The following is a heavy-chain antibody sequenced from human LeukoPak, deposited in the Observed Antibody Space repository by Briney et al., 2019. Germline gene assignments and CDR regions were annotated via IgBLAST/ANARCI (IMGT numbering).Heavy chain of an antibody. CDR2: IKPKSGGT. D-gene: IGHD3-16*01. Sequence: ASVKVSCKASGHTLTGYYLHWVRQAPGQGLEWMGWIKPKSGGTQFAQKFQGRVTMDRDTSLSTVYMELSGLRSGDTAIYYCASAESHDYGDTWGQGTLVTVSS. J-gene: IGHJ4*02. CDR1: GHTLTGYY. CDR3: ASAESHDYGDT. V-gene: IGHV1-2*02.